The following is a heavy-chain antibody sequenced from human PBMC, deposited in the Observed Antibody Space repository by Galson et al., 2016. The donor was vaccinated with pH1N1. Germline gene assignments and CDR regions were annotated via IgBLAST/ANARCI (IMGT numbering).Heavy chain of an antibody. Sequence: SLRLSCAASGFTVSSNYMSWVRQAPGKGLEWVAFIRYDGGSKYYADSVKGRFTISRDNARDTLFLQMTSLRPDDRAVYYCAKGLGTTLYYYFYFMDVWGKGTTVTVSS. D-gene: IGHD1-26*01. CDR1: GFTVSSNY. CDR3: AKGLGTTLYYYFYFMDV. J-gene: IGHJ6*03. V-gene: IGHV3-30*02. CDR2: IRYDGGSK.